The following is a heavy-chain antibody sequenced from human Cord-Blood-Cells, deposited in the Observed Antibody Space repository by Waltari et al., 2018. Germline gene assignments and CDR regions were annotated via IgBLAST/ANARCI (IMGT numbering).Heavy chain of an antibody. D-gene: IGHD5-12*01. J-gene: IGHJ6*02. CDR2: ISWNSGSI. CDR1: GFTFDDYA. Sequence: EVQLVESGGGLVQLGRSLRLSCAASGFTFDDYAMHWVRQAPGKGLEWVSGISWNSGSIGYADSVKGRFTISRDNAKNSLYLQMNSLRAEDTALYYCAKDLRVPYYYGMDVWGQGTTVTVSS. V-gene: IGHV3-9*01. CDR3: AKDLRVPYYYGMDV.